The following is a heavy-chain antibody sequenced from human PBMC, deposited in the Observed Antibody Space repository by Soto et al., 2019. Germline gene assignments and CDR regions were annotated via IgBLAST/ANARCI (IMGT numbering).Heavy chain of an antibody. CDR1: GFTFSSYW. V-gene: IGHV3-7*01. CDR2: IKQDGSEK. CDR3: ARGSLSSSWYKAPPGFDY. D-gene: IGHD6-13*01. J-gene: IGHJ4*02. Sequence: GGSLRLSCAASGFTFSSYWMSWVRQAPGKGLGWVANIKQDGSEKYYVDSVKGRFTISRDNAKNSLYLQMNSLRAEDTAVYYCARGSLSSSWYKAPPGFDYWGQGTLVTVSS.